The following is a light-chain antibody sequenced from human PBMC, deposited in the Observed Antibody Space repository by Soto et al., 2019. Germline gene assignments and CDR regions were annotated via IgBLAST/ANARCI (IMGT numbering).Light chain of an antibody. J-gene: IGKJ1*01. CDR2: KAS. V-gene: IGKV1-5*03. CDR1: QSISSW. Sequence: DIQMTQSPSTLSASVGDRVTITCRASQSISSWLAWYQQKPGKAPKLLIYKASSLESGVPSRFSGSGSGTEFTLTISSLHPDDFASDYCQQYNSYPWTFGQGTKVEIK. CDR3: QQYNSYPWT.